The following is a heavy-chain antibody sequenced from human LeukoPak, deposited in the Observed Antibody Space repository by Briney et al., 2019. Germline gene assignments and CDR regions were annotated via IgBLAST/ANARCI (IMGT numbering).Heavy chain of an antibody. CDR2: ISGGGGTT. V-gene: IGHV3-23*01. J-gene: IGHJ4*02. CDR3: AKASTFGELNRPFDY. D-gene: IGHD3-10*01. Sequence: HPGGSLRLSCAASGFTFSSDAMSWVRQAPGKGLEWVSTISGGGGTTYYSDSVKGRFTISRDNSKNTLFLQMNSLRAEDTAIYYCAKASTFGELNRPFDYWGQETLVTVSS. CDR1: GFTFSSDA.